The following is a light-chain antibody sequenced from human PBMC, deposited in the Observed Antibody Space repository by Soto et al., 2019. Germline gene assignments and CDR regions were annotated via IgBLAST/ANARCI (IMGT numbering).Light chain of an antibody. V-gene: IGLV1-51*02. J-gene: IGLJ3*02. CDR3: GAWDAGLNAGV. CDR1: SSNIGSNY. CDR2: END. Sequence: QSVLTQPTSVSAAPGQKVTISCSGGSSNIGSNYVSWFQQFPGTAPKLLIYENDKRPSGIPDRFSGSKSATSATLGIAGLQTEDEADYYCGAWDAGLNAGVFGGGTKLTVL.